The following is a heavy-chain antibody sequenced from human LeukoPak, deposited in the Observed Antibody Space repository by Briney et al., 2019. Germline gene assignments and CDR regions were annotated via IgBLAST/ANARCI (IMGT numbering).Heavy chain of an antibody. CDR2: IYSGGST. Sequence: GGSLRLSCAASGFTFSDYYMSWVRQAPGKGLEWVSVIYSGGSTYYADSVKGRFTISRHNSKNTLYLQMNSLRAEDTAVYYCARGGMGYYGMDVWGQGTTVTVSS. V-gene: IGHV3-53*04. CDR1: GFTFSDYY. D-gene: IGHD6-25*01. J-gene: IGHJ6*02. CDR3: ARGGMGYYGMDV.